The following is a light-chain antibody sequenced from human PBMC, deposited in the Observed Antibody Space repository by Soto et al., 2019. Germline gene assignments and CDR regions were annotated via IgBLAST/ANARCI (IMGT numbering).Light chain of an antibody. CDR3: QQYGSSPWT. J-gene: IGKJ1*01. CDR2: GAS. Sequence: DIVLAQSPGTLSLSPGERATLSCRASQSVSSNYLAWYQQKPGQAPRLLIYGASRRATGIPDRVSGSGSGTDFTLTISRLEPEDFAVYYCQQYGSSPWTFGQGTKV. CDR1: QSVSSNY. V-gene: IGKV3-20*01.